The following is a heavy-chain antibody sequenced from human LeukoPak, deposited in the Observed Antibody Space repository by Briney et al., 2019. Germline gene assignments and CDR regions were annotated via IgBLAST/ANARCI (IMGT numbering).Heavy chain of an antibody. J-gene: IGHJ4*02. D-gene: IGHD2-21*02. Sequence: GGSLRLSCAASGFTFSSYPMSWVRQAPGKGLEWVSLISGSGDSTYYADSVKGRFTISRDNSKNTLYLQMNSLRAEDTAVYYCAKGSLAYCGGDCYGRYFDYWGQGTLVTVSS. V-gene: IGHV3-23*01. CDR3: AKGSLAYCGGDCYGRYFDY. CDR1: GFTFSSYP. CDR2: ISGSGDST.